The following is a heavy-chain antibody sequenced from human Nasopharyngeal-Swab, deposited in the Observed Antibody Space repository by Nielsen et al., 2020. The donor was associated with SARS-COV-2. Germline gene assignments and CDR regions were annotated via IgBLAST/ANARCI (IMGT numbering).Heavy chain of an antibody. CDR3: ARLKRGAIDY. D-gene: IGHD1-26*01. CDR2: IGSSGSRI. Sequence: GESLKISCAATGFIFSDYYMSWIGQARGKGREWITYIGSSGSRIYYADSVKGRFTISRDNAKNSLNLQMNSLRAEDTPVYYCARLKRGAIDYWGQETLVTVSS. J-gene: IGHJ4*02. V-gene: IGHV3-11*01. CDR1: GFIFSDYY.